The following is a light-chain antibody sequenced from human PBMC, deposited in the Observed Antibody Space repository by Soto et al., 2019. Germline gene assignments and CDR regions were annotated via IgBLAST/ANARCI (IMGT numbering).Light chain of an antibody. Sequence: ETVLTQSPGTLSLSPGERATLSCRASHSVSSSYLAWYQQKPGQAPRLLIYGASSRATGIPDRFSGSGSGTDFTLTISRLEPEDFEVYYCQQYGSSPLTFGGGTKVDIK. CDR2: GAS. J-gene: IGKJ4*01. V-gene: IGKV3-20*01. CDR1: HSVSSSY. CDR3: QQYGSSPLT.